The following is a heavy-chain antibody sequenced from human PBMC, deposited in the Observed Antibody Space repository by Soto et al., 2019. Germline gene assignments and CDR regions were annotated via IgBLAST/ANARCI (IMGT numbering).Heavy chain of an antibody. CDR2: TYYSGSA. Sequence: SETLSLTCSVSGGSISGGGYHWYWIRQHPGKGLEWIGYTYYSGSAYYNPSLKSRVTISVDTSKNQFSLNLSSVIAADTAVYYCAFHRTRGYHYVLAVCGQGTTVIVS. J-gene: IGHJ6*02. CDR1: GGSISGGGYH. V-gene: IGHV4-31*03. CDR3: AFHRTRGYHYVLAV. D-gene: IGHD5-12*01.